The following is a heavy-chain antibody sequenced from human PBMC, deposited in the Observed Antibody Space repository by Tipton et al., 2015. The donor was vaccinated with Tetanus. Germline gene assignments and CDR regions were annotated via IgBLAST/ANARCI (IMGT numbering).Heavy chain of an antibody. J-gene: IGHJ4*02. CDR1: GGPVSSSNW. CDR2: IYYSGTT. V-gene: IGHV4-4*01. D-gene: IGHD3-3*01. Sequence: LRLSCDVSGGPVSSSNWWSWVRQAPGKGLEWIGEIYYSGTTNYNPSLKSRVTISTDKSKNQVSLRLNSVTAADTAVYFCARANFDFSKKGPFDSWGQGILVIVSA. CDR3: ARANFDFSKKGPFDS.